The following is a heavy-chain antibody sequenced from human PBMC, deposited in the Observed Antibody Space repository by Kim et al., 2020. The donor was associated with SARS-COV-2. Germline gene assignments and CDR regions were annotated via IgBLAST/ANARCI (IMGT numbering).Heavy chain of an antibody. V-gene: IGHV3-74*01. Sequence: GGSLRLSCAASGFTFSSYWMHWVRQAPGKGLVWVSRINSDGSSTSYADSVKGRFTISRDNAKNTLYLQMNSLRAEDTAVYYCAREVHYDILTGTDAFDIWGQGTMVTVSS. CDR2: INSDGSST. CDR3: AREVHYDILTGTDAFDI. D-gene: IGHD3-9*01. CDR1: GFTFSSYW. J-gene: IGHJ3*02.